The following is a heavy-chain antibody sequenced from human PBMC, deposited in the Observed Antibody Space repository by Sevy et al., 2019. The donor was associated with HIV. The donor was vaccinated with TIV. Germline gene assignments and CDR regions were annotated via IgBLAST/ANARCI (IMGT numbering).Heavy chain of an antibody. CDR2: ISYDGSNK. CDR3: ARVDTYYDFWSGSTPQFDY. V-gene: IGHV3-30-3*01. Sequence: GGCLRLSCAASGFTFSSYAMHWVRQAPGKGLEWVAVISYDGSNKYYADSVKGRFTISRDNSKNTLYLQMNSLRAEDTAVYYCARVDTYYDFWSGSTPQFDYWGQGTLVTVSS. CDR1: GFTFSSYA. D-gene: IGHD3-3*01. J-gene: IGHJ4*02.